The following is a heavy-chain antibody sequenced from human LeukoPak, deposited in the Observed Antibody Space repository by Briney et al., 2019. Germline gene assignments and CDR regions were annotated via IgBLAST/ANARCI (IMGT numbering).Heavy chain of an antibody. CDR2: IYYSGRT. CDR1: GGSIMVAAYS. V-gene: IGHV4-30-2*01. J-gene: IGHJ5*02. Sequence: PSEALSLTCTVSGGSIMVAAYSWSWIRQPPGKGLEWTGYIYYSGRTYYNPSLKSRVTISVDTSKNQFSLKLSSMTAADTAVYYCARDVVVAGTGDCFDPWGQGTLVIVSS. CDR3: ARDVVVAGTGDCFDP. D-gene: IGHD6-19*01.